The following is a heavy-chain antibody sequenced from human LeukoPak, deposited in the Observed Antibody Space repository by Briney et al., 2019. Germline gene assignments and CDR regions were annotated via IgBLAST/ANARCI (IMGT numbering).Heavy chain of an antibody. V-gene: IGHV4-38-2*01. CDR1: GYSISSGYY. J-gene: IGHJ4*02. CDR3: ARYNYYGSGSYMRY. Sequence: SETLPLTCAVSGYSISSGYYWGWIRQPPGKGLEWIGSTYHSGSTYYNPSLKSRVTISVDTFKNQFSLKLSSVTAADTAVYYCARYNYYGSGSYMRYWGQGTLVTVSS. CDR2: TYHSGST. D-gene: IGHD3-10*01.